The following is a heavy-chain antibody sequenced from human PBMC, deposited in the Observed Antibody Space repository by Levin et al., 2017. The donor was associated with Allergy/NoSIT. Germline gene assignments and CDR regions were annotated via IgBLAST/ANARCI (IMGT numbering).Heavy chain of an antibody. Sequence: GGSLRLSCAASGFTFSRYDMHWVRHVTGKGLEWVSSIGTAGDTYYPGSVKGRFTISRENAKNSFYLQMNSLRAADTAVYYCARSDEGGMDVWGQGTTVTVSS. CDR1: GFTFSRYD. CDR3: ARSDEGGMDV. J-gene: IGHJ6*02. CDR2: IGTAGDT. V-gene: IGHV3-13*01.